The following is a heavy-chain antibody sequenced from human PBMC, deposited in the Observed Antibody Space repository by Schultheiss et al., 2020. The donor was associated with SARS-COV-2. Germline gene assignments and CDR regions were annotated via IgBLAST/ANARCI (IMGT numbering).Heavy chain of an antibody. CDR1: GFTFSDYY. J-gene: IGHJ4*02. D-gene: IGHD2-2*01. CDR2: ISSSSSYT. V-gene: IGHV3-11*06. Sequence: GGSLRLSCAASGFTFSDYYMSWIRQAPGKGLEWVSYISSSSSYTNYADSVKGRFTISRDNAKNSLYLQMNSLRAEDTAVYYCASPGPYCSSTSCYDYWGQGTLVTVSS. CDR3: ASPGPYCSSTSCYDY.